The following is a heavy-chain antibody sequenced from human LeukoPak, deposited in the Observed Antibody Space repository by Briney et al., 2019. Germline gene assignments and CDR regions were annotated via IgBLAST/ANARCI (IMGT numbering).Heavy chain of an antibody. Sequence: GGSLRLSCAASGFTFSSYGMHWARQAPGKGLEWGAFISYDGSNKYYAASVTGRFTISRDNSKNTLYLQMNSLRAEDTAVYYCAKDPGYCSSTSCYLRNYYYGMDVWGQGTTVTVSS. CDR3: AKDPGYCSSTSCYLRNYYYGMDV. CDR2: ISYDGSNK. J-gene: IGHJ6*02. V-gene: IGHV3-30*18. D-gene: IGHD2-2*01. CDR1: GFTFSSYG.